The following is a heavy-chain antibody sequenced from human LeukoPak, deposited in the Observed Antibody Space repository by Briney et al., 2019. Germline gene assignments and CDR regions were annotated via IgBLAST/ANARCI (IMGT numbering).Heavy chain of an antibody. J-gene: IGHJ4*02. D-gene: IGHD4-17*01. V-gene: IGHV4-38-2*02. CDR2: MFHSGST. Sequence: SETLSLTCTVSGYSISSGHYWAWIRQSPEKGLEWIASMFHSGSTYYNPSLKSRVTISVDTSKNQFSLKLSSVTAADTAVYYCARERAVTTYYYFDYWGQGTLVTVSS. CDR1: GYSISSGHY. CDR3: ARERAVTTYYYFDY.